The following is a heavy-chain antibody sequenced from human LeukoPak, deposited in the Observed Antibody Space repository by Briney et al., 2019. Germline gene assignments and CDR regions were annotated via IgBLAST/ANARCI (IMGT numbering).Heavy chain of an antibody. D-gene: IGHD1-7*01. Sequence: GESLKISCKGSGYSFTSYWIGWVRQMPGKGLELMGVIYGADYTTIYSPPFHGQITISADKSISTAYLQWTSLKASDTAMYYCARRPAGTRTFDYWGQGALVTVSS. CDR2: IYGADYTT. J-gene: IGHJ4*02. CDR3: ARRPAGTRTFDY. CDR1: GYSFTSYW. V-gene: IGHV5-51*01.